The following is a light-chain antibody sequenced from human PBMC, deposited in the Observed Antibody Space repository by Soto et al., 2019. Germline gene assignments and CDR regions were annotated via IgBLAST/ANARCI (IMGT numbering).Light chain of an antibody. CDR2: STN. J-gene: IGLJ2*01. Sequence: QAVVIQEPSFSVSPGGTVTLTCGLSSGSVSTSYYPSWYQQTPGQAPRTLIYSTNTRSSGVPDRFSGSILGNKAALTITGAQADDESDYYCVLYMGSGIWVFGGGTKVTVL. V-gene: IGLV8-61*01. CDR3: VLYMGSGIWV. CDR1: SGSVSTSYY.